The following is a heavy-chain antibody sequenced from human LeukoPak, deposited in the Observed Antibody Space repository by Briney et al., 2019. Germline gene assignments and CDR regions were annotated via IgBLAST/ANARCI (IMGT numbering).Heavy chain of an antibody. CDR2: IYYSGST. CDR1: GDSISSYY. D-gene: IGHD3-3*01. Sequence: SETLSLTCAVSGDSISSYYWSRIRQPPGKALEWIGFIYYSGSTNYNPSLQSRVTISVDTSKNQFSLKLSSVTAADTAVYYCARQGFWRGYFVFDYWGQGTLVTVSS. V-gene: IGHV4-59*08. J-gene: IGHJ4*02. CDR3: ARQGFWRGYFVFDY.